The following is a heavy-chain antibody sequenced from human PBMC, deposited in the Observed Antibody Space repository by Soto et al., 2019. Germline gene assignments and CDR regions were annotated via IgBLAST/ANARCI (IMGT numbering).Heavy chain of an antibody. J-gene: IGHJ4*02. Sequence: QVQLVQSGAEVKKPGASVKVSCNPSGYAFTGYTMHWVRQAPGQGLEWMGWINADNGDSKYSQKFQGRVTITRDTSASIAYMELSSLRSEDTAVYYCARDTGSGLRVEPGIFEYWGQGTLVTVSS. CDR1: GYAFTGYT. D-gene: IGHD1-26*01. V-gene: IGHV1-3*01. CDR3: ARDTGSGLRVEPGIFEY. CDR2: INADNGDS.